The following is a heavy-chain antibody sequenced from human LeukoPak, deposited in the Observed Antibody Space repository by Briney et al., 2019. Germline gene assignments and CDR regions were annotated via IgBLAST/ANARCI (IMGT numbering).Heavy chain of an antibody. CDR3: ARGPSERYYGSSGYYYFDY. CDR2: INYSGRT. D-gene: IGHD3-22*01. V-gene: IGHV4-34*01. CDR1: GGSFSGYY. J-gene: IGHJ4*02. Sequence: PSETLSLTCAVYGGSFSGYYWTWIRQPPGKGPEWIGEINYSGRTNYNPSLKSRVTISVDTSRNQFSLKVSSVTAADTAVYYCARGPSERYYGSSGYYYFDYWGQGTLVTVSS.